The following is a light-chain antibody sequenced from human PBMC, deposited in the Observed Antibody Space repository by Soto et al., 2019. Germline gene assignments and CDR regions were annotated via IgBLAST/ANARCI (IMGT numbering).Light chain of an antibody. CDR3: CSYAGSYASDYV. V-gene: IGLV2-11*01. J-gene: IGLJ1*01. Sequence: QSVLTQPPSASGTPGQRVTISCSGSSSDVGAYDYVSWYQQHPGKAPKLMIYDVTKRPSGVPDRFSGSKSGNTASLTISGLQAEDEADYYCCSYAGSYASDYVFGAGTKLTVL. CDR2: DVT. CDR1: SSDVGAYDY.